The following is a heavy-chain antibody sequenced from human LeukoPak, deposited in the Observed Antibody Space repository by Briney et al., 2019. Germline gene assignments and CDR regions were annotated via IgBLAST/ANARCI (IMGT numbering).Heavy chain of an antibody. J-gene: IGHJ5*02. D-gene: IGHD3-10*01. Sequence: GGSLKLSCAASGFTFSNYWMSWVRQAPGKGLEGVANIKQDGSEKYYVDSVKGRFTISRDNTKNLLYLQMNSLRVEDPAVYSCGRHLKYYFGSGSYSWGQGTLVTVSS. V-gene: IGHV3-7*01. CDR1: GFTFSNYW. CDR3: GRHLKYYFGSGSYS. CDR2: IKQDGSEK.